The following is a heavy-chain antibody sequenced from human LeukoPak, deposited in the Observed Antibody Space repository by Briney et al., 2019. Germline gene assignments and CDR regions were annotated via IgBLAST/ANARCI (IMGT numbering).Heavy chain of an antibody. Sequence: GGSLRLSCAASGFTFSSYWMHWVRQAPGKGLVWVSLINSDGSSRNYADSVKGRFTISRDNAKNSLYLQMSSLRDEDTAVYYCARAGITLAGPYWCFDLWGRGTLVTVSS. CDR3: ARAGITLAGPYWCFDL. CDR2: INSDGSSR. J-gene: IGHJ2*01. D-gene: IGHD6-19*01. V-gene: IGHV3-74*01. CDR1: GFTFSSYW.